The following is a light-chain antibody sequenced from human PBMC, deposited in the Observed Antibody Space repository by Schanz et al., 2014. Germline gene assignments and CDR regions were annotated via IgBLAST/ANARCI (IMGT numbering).Light chain of an antibody. Sequence: QSVLTQPPSLPFSPFPLFTISCTGSTSNLFATYDVHWYQQLPRAAPKLLIYANNIRPSGVPDRFSGSKSGNTASLTISGLQPEDEADYYCCSYAGSNNFCVFGTGTKVTVL. J-gene: IGLJ1*01. CDR3: CSYAGSNNFCV. V-gene: IGLV1-40*01. CDR2: ANN. CDR1: TSNLFATYD.